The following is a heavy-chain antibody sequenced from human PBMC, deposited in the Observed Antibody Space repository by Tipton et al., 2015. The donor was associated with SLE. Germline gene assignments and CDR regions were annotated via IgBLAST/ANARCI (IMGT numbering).Heavy chain of an antibody. D-gene: IGHD4-17*01. CDR2: IYSGGTG. Sequence: TLSLTCTVSGGSISSHYWSWIRQPPGKGLEWIGYIYSGGTGNYNPSLKSRVTISVDTSKNQFSLKLTSVTAADTAVYYCARGSDGEYVRYFDVWGPGTLVTVSS. CDR3: ARGSDGEYVRYFDV. J-gene: IGHJ2*01. V-gene: IGHV4-59*11. CDR1: GGSISSHY.